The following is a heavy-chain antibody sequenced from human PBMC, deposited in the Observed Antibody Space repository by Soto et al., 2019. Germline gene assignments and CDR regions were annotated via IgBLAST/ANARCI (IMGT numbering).Heavy chain of an antibody. V-gene: IGHV3-48*02. CDR2: ISSSSSTR. Sequence: EVQLVESGGGLVQPGGSLRLSCAASGFTFSSYTMNWVRQAPGKGLEWVSYISSSSSTRYYADSVKGRFTISRDNAKNSVYQQTDSLRDEGTAVYYGAGVQQMVSGYWGQGTLVTVSS. J-gene: IGHJ4*02. D-gene: IGHD6-13*01. CDR3: AGVQQMVSGY. CDR1: GFTFSSYT.